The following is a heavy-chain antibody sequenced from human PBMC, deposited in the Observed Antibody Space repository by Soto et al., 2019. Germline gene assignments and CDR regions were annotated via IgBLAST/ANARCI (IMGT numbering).Heavy chain of an antibody. V-gene: IGHV3-74*01. CDR3: AREPRGGLVGATPDY. CDR1: GFTFTSYW. CDR2: INSAGSTT. J-gene: IGHJ4*02. D-gene: IGHD1-26*01. Sequence: EVQLVESGGGLVQPGGSLRLSCAASGFTFTSYWIHWVRQVPGQGLVWVSRINSAGSTTNYADSVKGRFTISSDNAKSTVYLQRNSLRADDTAVYYCAREPRGGLVGATPDYCGQGTLVTVSS.